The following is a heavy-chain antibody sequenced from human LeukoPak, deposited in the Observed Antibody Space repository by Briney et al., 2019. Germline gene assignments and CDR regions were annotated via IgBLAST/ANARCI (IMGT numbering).Heavy chain of an antibody. CDR1: GFIFSNYG. V-gene: IGHV3-21*06. Sequence: HPGGSLRLSCAASGFIFSNYGMSWVRQAPGKGLEWVSSISFSSTHIYYADSIQGRFTISRDNAENSLYLQMNSLTAEDTAFYYCARGPSYCGAHCYYYFDYWGQGTLVIVSS. CDR3: ARGPSYCGAHCYYYFDY. D-gene: IGHD2-21*01. J-gene: IGHJ4*02. CDR2: ISFSSTHI.